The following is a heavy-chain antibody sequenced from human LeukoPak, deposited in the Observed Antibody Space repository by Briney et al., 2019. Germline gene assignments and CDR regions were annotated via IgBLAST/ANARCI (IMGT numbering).Heavy chain of an antibody. CDR3: ARESRDGDYGMDV. J-gene: IGHJ6*02. CDR1: GFSISSNY. D-gene: IGHD4-17*01. Sequence: QPGGSLRLSCAASGFSISSNYMTWVRQAPGKGPEWVSVIYSGGSTYYADSVKDRFTISRDNSKNTLYLQMNTLRAEDTAVYYCARESRDGDYGMDVWGQGTTVTVSS. V-gene: IGHV3-66*01. CDR2: IYSGGST.